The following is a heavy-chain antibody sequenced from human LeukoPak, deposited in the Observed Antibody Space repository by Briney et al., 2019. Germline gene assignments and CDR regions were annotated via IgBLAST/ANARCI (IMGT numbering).Heavy chain of an antibody. CDR2: IYHSGST. Sequence: PSETLSLTCTVSGYSISSGYYWGWIRQPPGKGLEWIGSIYHSGSTYYNPSLKSRVTISVDTSKNQFSLKLSSVTAADTAVYYCARDLSVLFDAFDIWGQGTMVTVSS. D-gene: IGHD2-21*01. CDR1: GYSISSGYY. V-gene: IGHV4-38-2*02. CDR3: ARDLSVLFDAFDI. J-gene: IGHJ3*02.